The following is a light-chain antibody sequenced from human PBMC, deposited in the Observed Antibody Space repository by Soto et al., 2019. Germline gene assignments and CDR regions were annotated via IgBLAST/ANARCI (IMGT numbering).Light chain of an antibody. Sequence: EIVLTHSPGTLSLSPWERATLSCRASQSVSSSYLGWYQQKPGQPPRLLIYDASNRATGIPARFSGSGSGTDFTLTISSLEPEDFAVYYCQQRNIWPPVTFGQGTRLEIK. J-gene: IGKJ5*01. CDR3: QQRNIWPPVT. V-gene: IGKV3-11*01. CDR1: QSVSSSY. CDR2: DAS.